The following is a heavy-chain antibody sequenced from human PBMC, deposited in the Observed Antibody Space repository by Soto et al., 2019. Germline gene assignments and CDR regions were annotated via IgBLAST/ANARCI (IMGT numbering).Heavy chain of an antibody. D-gene: IGHD3-3*01. CDR3: ARFMGLNESGHSDSKCVP. V-gene: IGHV4-59*03. J-gene: IGHJ5*02. CDR2: IFPTGTT. CDR1: GDSMNSEY. Sequence: PSETLSLTCSVSGDSMNSEYWTWIRQPPGKGLEWIGYIFPTGTTNYNPSLKSRVIISVDRSKNEFSLDLFSATAADTATYYCARFMGLNESGHSDSKCVPRGKGPRVTVSS.